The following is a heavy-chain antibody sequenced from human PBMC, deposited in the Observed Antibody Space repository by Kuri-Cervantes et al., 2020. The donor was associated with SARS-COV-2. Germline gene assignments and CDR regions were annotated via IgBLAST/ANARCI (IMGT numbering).Heavy chain of an antibody. J-gene: IGHJ4*02. CDR2: INPSSGGT. Sequence: ASVKVSCKASGYTFTGHYMHWVRQAPGQGLEWMGWINPSSGGTNYAQQFQGWVTMTGDTSISTVYMELSRLRSDDTAMYYCARGRGVRGLMVLFQWRGAGPLDFWGQGTLVTVSS. CDR1: GYTFTGHY. CDR3: ARGRGVRGLMVLFQWRGAGPLDF. V-gene: IGHV1-2*04. D-gene: IGHD3-10*01.